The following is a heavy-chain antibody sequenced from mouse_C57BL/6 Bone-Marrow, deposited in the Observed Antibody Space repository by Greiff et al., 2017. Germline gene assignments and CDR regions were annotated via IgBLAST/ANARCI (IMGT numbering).Heavy chain of an antibody. CDR2: ISDGGSYT. Sequence: EVKLVESGGGLVKPGGSLKLSCAASGFTFSSYAMSWVRQTPEKRLEWVANISDGGSYTYYPDNVKGRFTISRDNAKNNLYLQMSHLKSEDTAMYYCAREGLRAWFAYWGQGTLVTVSA. CDR1: GFTFSSYA. J-gene: IGHJ3*01. V-gene: IGHV5-4*03. D-gene: IGHD2-4*01. CDR3: AREGLRAWFAY.